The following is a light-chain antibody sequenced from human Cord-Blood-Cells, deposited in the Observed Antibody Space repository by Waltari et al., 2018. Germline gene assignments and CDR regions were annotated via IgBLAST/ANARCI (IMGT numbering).Light chain of an antibody. CDR1: QRISSW. CDR2: KAS. J-gene: IGKJ1*01. CDR3: QQYNSYSRT. V-gene: IGKV1-5*03. Sequence: DIQMNQSPYTMSASVGERVPITCRASQRISSWLAWYQQKPGKAPKPLIYKASSLESGVPSRFSGSGSGTEFTLTISSLQPDDFATYYCQQYNSYSRTFGQGTKVEIK.